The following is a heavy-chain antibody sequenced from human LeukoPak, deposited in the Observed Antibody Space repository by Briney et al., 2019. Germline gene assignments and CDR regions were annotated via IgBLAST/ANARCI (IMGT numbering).Heavy chain of an antibody. CDR1: GFTFSSYG. J-gene: IGHJ4*02. CDR3: AKGGSYRSQPYFDY. D-gene: IGHD3-16*02. CDR2: ISGSGGST. V-gene: IGHV3-23*01. Sequence: GGTLRLSCAASGFTFSSYGMSWVRQAPGKGLEWVSAISGSGGSTYYADSVKGRFTISRDNSKNTLYLQMNSLRAEDTAVYYCAKGGSYRSQPYFDYWGQGTPVTVSS.